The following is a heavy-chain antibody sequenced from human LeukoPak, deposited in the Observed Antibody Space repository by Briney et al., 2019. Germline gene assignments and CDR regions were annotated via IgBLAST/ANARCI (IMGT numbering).Heavy chain of an antibody. CDR1: GFTFSSYG. J-gene: IGHJ4*02. V-gene: IGHV3-30*02. CDR2: IRYDGSNK. CDR3: ARDPRPRSGYFDY. Sequence: GGSLRLSCAASGFTFSSYGMHWVRQAPGKGLEWVAFIRYDGSNKYYADSVKGRFTISRDNSKNTLYLQMNSLRAEDTAVYYCARDPRPRSGYFDYWGQGTLVTVSS. D-gene: IGHD1-26*01.